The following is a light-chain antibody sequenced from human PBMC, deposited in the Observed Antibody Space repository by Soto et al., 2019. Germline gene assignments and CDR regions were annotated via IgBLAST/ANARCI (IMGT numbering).Light chain of an antibody. J-gene: IGKJ5*01. CDR2: DTS. CDR3: QQYGSLIT. CDR1: QSLTNSF. Sequence: EIVLTPSPVTRSLSPGERATLSCRASQSLTNSFIAWYQQKPGQAPRLLIYDTSSRATGIPDRFSGSGSGTDFTLTISRLEPEDFAVFFCQQYGSLITFGQGTRLEIK. V-gene: IGKV3-20*01.